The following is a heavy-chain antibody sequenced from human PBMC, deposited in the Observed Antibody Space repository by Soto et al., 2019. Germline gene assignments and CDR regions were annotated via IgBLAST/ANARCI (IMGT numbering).Heavy chain of an antibody. J-gene: IGHJ5*01. CDR3: ASMIGGPVLSFDS. CDR2: GTT. Sequence: GTTSYNPSLKSRVTISIDTSEYQFSLKLNSVTAAYTAVYYRASMIGGPVLSFDSWGQGTLVAVSS. V-gene: IGHV4-59*01. D-gene: IGHD3-10*02.